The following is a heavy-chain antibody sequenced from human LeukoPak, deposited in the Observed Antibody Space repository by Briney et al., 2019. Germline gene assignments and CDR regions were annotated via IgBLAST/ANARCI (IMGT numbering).Heavy chain of an antibody. V-gene: IGHV3-53*01. Sequence: GGSLRLSCAASGFTVSSNYMSWVRQAPGKGLEWVSVIYSGGSTYYADSVKGRFTISRDNSKNTLYLQMNSLRGEDTAVYYCARGGIAAAGPDYWGQGTLVTVSS. CDR1: GFTVSSNY. J-gene: IGHJ4*02. D-gene: IGHD6-13*01. CDR3: ARGGIAAAGPDY. CDR2: IYSGGST.